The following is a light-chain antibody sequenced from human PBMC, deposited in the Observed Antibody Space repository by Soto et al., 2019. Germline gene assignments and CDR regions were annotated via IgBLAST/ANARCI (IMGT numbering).Light chain of an antibody. J-gene: IGKJ2*01. CDR1: QSVSSSY. Sequence: EIVLTQSPGTLSLSPGERATLSCRASQSVSSSYLAWYQQKPGQAPRLFIYGASSRATGIPDRFSGSGSGKAFTLTISRLETEDFAVYYCQQYGSSGYTFGQGTKLEIK. CDR3: QQYGSSGYT. CDR2: GAS. V-gene: IGKV3-20*01.